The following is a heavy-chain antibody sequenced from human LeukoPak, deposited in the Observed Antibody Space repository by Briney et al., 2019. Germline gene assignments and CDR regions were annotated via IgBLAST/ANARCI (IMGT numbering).Heavy chain of an antibody. CDR2: ISAYNGNT. CDR1: GYTFTSYG. D-gene: IGHD3-3*01. J-gene: IGHJ4*02. V-gene: IGHV1-18*01. CDR3: ARGGFSGEWFSDLDY. Sequence: ASVKVSCKASGYTFTSYGISWVRQAPGQGLEWMGWISAYNGNTHYAQKLQGRVTMTTDTSTSTAYMELSRLRSDDTAVYYCARGGFSGEWFSDLDYWGQGTLVTVSS.